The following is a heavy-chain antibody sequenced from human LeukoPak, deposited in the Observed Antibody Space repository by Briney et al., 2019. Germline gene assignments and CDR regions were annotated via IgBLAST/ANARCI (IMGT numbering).Heavy chain of an antibody. D-gene: IGHD3-22*01. CDR2: ISYDGSNK. V-gene: IGHV3-30*03. J-gene: IGHJ4*02. CDR1: GFTFRSYG. CDR3: ATAHRHYYYDSSGPGGPFDN. Sequence: SGGSLRLSCAASGFTFRSYGMHWVRQAPGKGLEWVAIISYDGSNKYYADSVKGRFTISRDNSKNTLYLQMNSLRAEDTAVYYCATAHRHYYYDSSGPGGPFDNWGQGTLVTVSS.